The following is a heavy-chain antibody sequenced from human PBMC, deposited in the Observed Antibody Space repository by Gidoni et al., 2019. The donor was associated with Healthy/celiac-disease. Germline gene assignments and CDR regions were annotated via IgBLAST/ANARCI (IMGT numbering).Heavy chain of an antibody. V-gene: IGHV3-23*01. J-gene: IGHJ3*02. CDR3: ALSAYCGGDCRDAFDI. Sequence: EVQLLESGGGLVQPGGSLRLSCAASGFPFSSYAMSWVRQAPGKGLEWVSAISGSGGSTYYADSVKGRFTISRDNSKNTLYLQMNSLRAEDTAVYYCALSAYCGGDCRDAFDIWGQGTMVTVSS. CDR1: GFPFSSYA. D-gene: IGHD2-21*02. CDR2: ISGSGGST.